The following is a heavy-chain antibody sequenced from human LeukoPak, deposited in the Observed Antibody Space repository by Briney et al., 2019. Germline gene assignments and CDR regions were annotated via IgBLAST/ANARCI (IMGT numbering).Heavy chain of an antibody. D-gene: IGHD6-13*01. CDR2: IYSGGST. J-gene: IGHJ4*02. Sequence: GGSLRLSCAASGFTVSSNYMSWVRQAPGKGLEWVSVIYSGGSTYYAVSVKGRFTISRDNSKNTLYLQMNSLRAEDTAVYYCARAGIAAAGTTFDYWGQGTLVTVSS. V-gene: IGHV3-53*01. CDR3: ARAGIAAAGTTFDY. CDR1: GFTVSSNY.